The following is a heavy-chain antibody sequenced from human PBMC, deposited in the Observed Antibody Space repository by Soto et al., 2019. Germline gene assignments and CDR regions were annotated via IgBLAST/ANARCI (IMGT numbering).Heavy chain of an antibody. CDR1: GYTFTSYD. CDR2: MNPNSGNT. CDR3: ARGLGYSSSWYDYYYYYMDV. D-gene: IGHD6-13*01. V-gene: IGHV1-8*01. Sequence: ASVKVSCKASGYTFTSYDINWVRQATGQGLEWMGWMNPNSGNTGYAQKFQGRVTMTRNTSISTAYMELSSLRSEDTAVYYCARGLGYSSSWYDYYYYYMDVWGKGTTVTVSS. J-gene: IGHJ6*03.